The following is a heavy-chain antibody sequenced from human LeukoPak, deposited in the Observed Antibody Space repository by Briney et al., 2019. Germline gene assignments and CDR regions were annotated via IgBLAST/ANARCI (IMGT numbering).Heavy chain of an antibody. D-gene: IGHD5-18*01. CDR1: GFTFSNYW. Sequence: PGGSLRLSCAASGFTFSNYWMSWVRQAPGKGLEWVANIKQDGSERYYVDSVKGRFTISRDNAKNSLYLQMDSLRAEDTAVYYCARGKTRRGYSYGYGGPFDYWGQGTLVTVSS. CDR2: IKQDGSER. CDR3: ARGKTRRGYSYGYGGPFDY. V-gene: IGHV3-7*03. J-gene: IGHJ4*02.